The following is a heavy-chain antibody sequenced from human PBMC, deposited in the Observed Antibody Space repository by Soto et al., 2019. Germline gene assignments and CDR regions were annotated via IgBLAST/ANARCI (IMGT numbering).Heavy chain of an antibody. Sequence: GGSLRLSCAASGFTFSSYAMSWVRQAPGKGLEWVSAISGSGGSTYYADSVKGRFTISRDNSKNTLYLQMSSLRAEDTAVYYCAKDGGYDFAQPHYYYYGMDVWGQGTTVTVS. CDR2: ISGSGGST. V-gene: IGHV3-23*01. J-gene: IGHJ6*02. D-gene: IGHD5-12*01. CDR1: GFTFSSYA. CDR3: AKDGGYDFAQPHYYYYGMDV.